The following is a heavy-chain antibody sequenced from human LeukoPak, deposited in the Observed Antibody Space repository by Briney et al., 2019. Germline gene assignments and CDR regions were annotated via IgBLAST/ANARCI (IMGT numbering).Heavy chain of an antibody. Sequence: PSGTLSLTCAVSGGSISSSNWWSWVRQPPGKGLEWIGEIYHSGSTNYNPSLKSRVTISVDKSKNQFSLKLSSVTAADTAVYYCARSLFGRDRYSSGWYYFDYWGQGTLVTVSS. CDR1: GGSISSSNW. J-gene: IGHJ4*02. V-gene: IGHV4-4*02. CDR2: IYHSGST. D-gene: IGHD6-19*01. CDR3: ARSLFGRDRYSSGWYYFDY.